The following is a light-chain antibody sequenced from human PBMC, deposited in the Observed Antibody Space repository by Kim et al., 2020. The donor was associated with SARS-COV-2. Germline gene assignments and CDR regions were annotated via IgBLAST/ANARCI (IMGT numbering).Light chain of an antibody. CDR2: LNSERRH. CDR1: SRNSSYA. Sequence: ASVKLTWTLSSRNSSYAIAWHQQQPEKGPRYLMKLNSERRHSKGDGLPDRFSGSSSGAERYLTISSLQSEDEADYYCQTWDTSIRVFGGGTQLTVL. J-gene: IGLJ3*02. CDR3: QTWDTSIRV. V-gene: IGLV4-69*01.